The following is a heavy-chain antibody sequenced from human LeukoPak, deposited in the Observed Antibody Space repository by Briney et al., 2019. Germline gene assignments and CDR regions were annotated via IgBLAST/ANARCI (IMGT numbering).Heavy chain of an antibody. CDR2: IYGAVNT. J-gene: IGHJ3*01. Sequence: GGSLRLSCAASGFTFSSNYMSWVRQAPGKGLEWVSVIYGAVNTYYADFVKGRFTISRDNSKNTLYLQMNSLRTEDTAGYYCARDQPLEHWGPGTIVTVSS. V-gene: IGHV3-66*02. D-gene: IGHD3-3*01. CDR1: GFTFSSNY. CDR3: ARDQPLEH.